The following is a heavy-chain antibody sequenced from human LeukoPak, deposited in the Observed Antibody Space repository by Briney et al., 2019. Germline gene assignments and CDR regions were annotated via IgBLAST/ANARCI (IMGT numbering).Heavy chain of an antibody. D-gene: IGHD5-18*01. CDR1: GFPIGSYW. CDR2: IYSAGTGT. CDR3: AGGSATAPDF. J-gene: IGHJ4*02. Sequence: QPGGPLDLPFQASGFPIGSYWMPGVGQPPGRGLVWVSRIYSAGTGTGYADSVKGRFTISRDNAKNTLYLQMTSLRAEDTAVYYCAGGSATAPDFWGQGTLVTVSS. V-gene: IGHV3-74*01.